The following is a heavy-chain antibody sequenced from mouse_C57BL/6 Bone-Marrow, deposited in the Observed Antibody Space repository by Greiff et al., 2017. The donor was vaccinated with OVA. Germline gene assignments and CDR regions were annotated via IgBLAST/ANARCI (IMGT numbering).Heavy chain of an antibody. V-gene: IGHV2-4*01. CDR2: IWSGGST. CDR1: GFSLTSYG. J-gene: IGHJ1*03. D-gene: IGHD1-1*01. CDR3: AKNNGLRDWYFDV. Sequence: VHLVESGPGLVQPSQILSITCTVSGFSLTSYGVHWVRQPPGKGLEWLGVIWSGGSTDYNAAFISRLSISKDNSKSQVFFKMNSLQADDTAIYYCAKNNGLRDWYFDVWGTGTTVTVSS.